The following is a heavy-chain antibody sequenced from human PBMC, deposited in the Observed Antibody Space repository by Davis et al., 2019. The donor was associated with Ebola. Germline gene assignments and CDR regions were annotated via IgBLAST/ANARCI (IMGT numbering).Heavy chain of an antibody. CDR3: AKVARTTTLRYYYYYGMDV. J-gene: IGHJ6*04. D-gene: IGHD4-17*01. Sequence: SLKISCAASGFTFDDYAMHWVRQAPGKGLEWVSGISWNSGSIGYADSVKGRFTISRDNAKNTLYLQMNSLRAEDTAVYYCAKVARTTTLRYYYYYGMDVWGKGTTVTVSS. CDR1: GFTFDDYA. V-gene: IGHV3-9*01. CDR2: ISWNSGSI.